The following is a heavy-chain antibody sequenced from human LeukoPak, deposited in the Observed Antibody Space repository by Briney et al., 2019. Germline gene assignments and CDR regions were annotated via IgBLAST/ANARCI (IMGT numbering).Heavy chain of an antibody. CDR3: ARVRRDGYNSAFDI. D-gene: IGHD5-24*01. J-gene: IGHJ3*02. Sequence: GASVKVSCKASGYTLTGYYMHWVRQAPGQGLEWMGWINPNSGGTNYAQKFQGRVTMTRDTSISTAYMELSRLRSDDTAVYYCARVRRDGYNSAFDIWGQGTMVTVSS. CDR1: GYTLTGYY. CDR2: INPNSGGT. V-gene: IGHV1-2*02.